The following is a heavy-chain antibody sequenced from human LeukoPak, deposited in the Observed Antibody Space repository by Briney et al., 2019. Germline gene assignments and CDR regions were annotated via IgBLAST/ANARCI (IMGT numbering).Heavy chain of an antibody. CDR2: IYNSGST. CDR1: GGSISSYY. J-gene: IGHJ4*02. CDR3: ARDGSTIFGVVISYYFDY. Sequence: SETLSLTCTVSGGSISSYYWSWIRQPAGKGLEWIGRIYNSGSTNYNPSLKSRVTMSVDTSKNQFSLKLSSVTAADTAVYYCARDGSTIFGVVISYYFDYWGQGTLVTVSS. D-gene: IGHD3-3*01. V-gene: IGHV4-4*07.